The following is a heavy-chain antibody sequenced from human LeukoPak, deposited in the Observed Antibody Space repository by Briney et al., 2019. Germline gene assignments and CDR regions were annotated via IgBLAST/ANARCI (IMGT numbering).Heavy chain of an antibody. CDR3: ARATSGVATLSAYFDN. V-gene: IGHV3-11*05. D-gene: IGHD5-12*01. J-gene: IGHJ4*02. Sequence: GGSLRLSCAASGFTFSNYHMTWIRQAPGKGLEWVSDISSSGSYTKYADSVKGRFTMSRDNAKKSVYLQMNSLRAEDTAVYYCARATSGVATLSAYFDNWGQGTLVTVSS. CDR2: ISSSGSYT. CDR1: GFTFSNYH.